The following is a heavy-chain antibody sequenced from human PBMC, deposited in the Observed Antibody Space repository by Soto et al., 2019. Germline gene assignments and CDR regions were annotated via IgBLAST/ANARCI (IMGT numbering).Heavy chain of an antibody. CDR1: GFTFSSYA. CDR3: ARPLRGDSYGYNAFDI. CDR2: ISYDGSNK. V-gene: IGHV3-30-3*01. J-gene: IGHJ3*02. Sequence: GGSLRLSCAASGFTFSSYAMHWVRQAPGKGLEWVAVISYDGSNKSYADSVKGRFTISRDNSKNTLYLQMNSLRAEDTAVYYCARPLRGDSYGYNAFDIWGQGTMVTVSS. D-gene: IGHD5-18*01.